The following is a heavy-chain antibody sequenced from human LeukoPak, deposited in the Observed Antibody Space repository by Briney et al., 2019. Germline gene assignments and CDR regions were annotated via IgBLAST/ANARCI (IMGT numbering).Heavy chain of an antibody. CDR3: ARGTGVYYYYYGMDV. J-gene: IGHJ6*02. V-gene: IGHV3-53*01. D-gene: IGHD2-8*02. Sequence: HPGGSLKLSCAASGFTVSSAYISWVRQAPGEGLEWLSAIYSDGNTYYADSVKGRFTIFRDNSKNMLYLQMNSLRADDTAVYYCARGTGVYYYYYGMDVWGQGTTVTVSS. CDR1: GFTVSSAY. CDR2: IYSDGNT.